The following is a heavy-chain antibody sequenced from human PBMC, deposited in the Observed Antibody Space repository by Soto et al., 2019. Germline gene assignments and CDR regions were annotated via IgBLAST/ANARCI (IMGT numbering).Heavy chain of an antibody. CDR3: AKGRVGSGSLTPRVDF. CDR1: GFTFNNYA. Sequence: EVQLLESGGGLVQPGGSLRLSCAASGFTFNNYAMSWVRKAPGKGLEWVSAISGGGDTTSYADSVKGRFTVSRDGSNNTLYLQMNSPRAEDTALYYCAKGRVGSGSLTPRVDFWGQGTLVTVSS. CDR2: ISGGGDTT. V-gene: IGHV3-23*01. D-gene: IGHD3-10*01. J-gene: IGHJ4*02.